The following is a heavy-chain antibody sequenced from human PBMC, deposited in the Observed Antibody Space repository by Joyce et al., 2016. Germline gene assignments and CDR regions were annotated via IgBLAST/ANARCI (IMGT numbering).Heavy chain of an antibody. CDR2: ISLDGGST. Sequence: EVQLVESGGVVVQPGGSLRLSCAASGFTFDDYTMHWVRQAPGKGLEGVSLISLDGGSTYYADSVKGRFTISRDNSKNSLYLQMNSLRTEDTALYYCAKDRGGFGVVISSYLDYWGQGTLVTVSS. D-gene: IGHD3-3*01. CDR1: GFTFDDYT. J-gene: IGHJ4*02. V-gene: IGHV3-43*01. CDR3: AKDRGGFGVVISSYLDY.